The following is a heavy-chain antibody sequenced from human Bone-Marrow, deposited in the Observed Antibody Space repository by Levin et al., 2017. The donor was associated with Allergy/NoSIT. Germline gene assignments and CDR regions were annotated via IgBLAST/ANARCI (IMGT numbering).Heavy chain of an antibody. J-gene: IGHJ5*02. V-gene: IGHV5-51*01. D-gene: IGHD2-15*01. CDR2: IYPGDSDT. CDR1: GYSFTSYW. CDR3: ARASYCSGGSCDPRRFDP. Sequence: GESLKISCKGSGYSFTSYWIGWVRQMPGKGLEWMGIIYPGDSDTRYSPSFQGQVTISADKSISTAYLQWSSLKASDTAMYYCARASYCSGGSCDPRRFDPWGQGTLVTVSS.